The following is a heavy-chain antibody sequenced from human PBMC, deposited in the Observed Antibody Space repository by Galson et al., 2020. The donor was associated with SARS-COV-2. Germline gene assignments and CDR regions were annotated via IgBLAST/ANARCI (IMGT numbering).Heavy chain of an antibody. J-gene: IGHJ4*02. V-gene: IGHV3-30*18. Sequence: GESLKIPCAASGFTFSSYGMHWVRQAPGKGLEWVAVISYDGSNKYYADSVKGRFTISRDNSKNTLYPQMNSLRAEDTAVYYCAKCSWGYSSCWGLFDYWGQGTLVTVSS. CDR3: AKCSWGYSSCWGLFDY. CDR2: ISYDGSNK. D-gene: IGHD6-19*01. CDR1: GFTFSSYG.